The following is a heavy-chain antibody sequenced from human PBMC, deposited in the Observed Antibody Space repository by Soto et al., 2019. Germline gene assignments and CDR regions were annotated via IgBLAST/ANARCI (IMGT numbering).Heavy chain of an antibody. J-gene: IGHJ4*02. V-gene: IGHV3-30-3*01. CDR2: ISYDGNNN. Sequence: PGGSLRLSCAASGFIFSNYAMNWVRQAPGKGLEWVALISYDGNNNYYTDSVKGRFTISRDNSKSALYLQMNSLRPEDTAVYYCAKCTGTSCHLGSDYWGQGTLVTVSS. CDR1: GFIFSNYA. CDR3: AKCTGTSCHLGSDY. D-gene: IGHD2-2*01.